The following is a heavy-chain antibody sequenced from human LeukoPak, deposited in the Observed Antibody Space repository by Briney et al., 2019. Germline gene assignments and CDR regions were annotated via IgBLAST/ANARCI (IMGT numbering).Heavy chain of an antibody. J-gene: IGHJ4*02. CDR1: GYTLTELS. CDR2: FDPENGET. V-gene: IGHV1-24*01. Sequence: ASVKVSGQVSGYTLTELSMHWVRQAPGKGLEWMGGFDPENGETIYAQKFQGRVTMTEDTSTDTAYMELNSLRSEDTTLYYCATDRGYWGQGNLVTVSS. CDR3: ATDRGY.